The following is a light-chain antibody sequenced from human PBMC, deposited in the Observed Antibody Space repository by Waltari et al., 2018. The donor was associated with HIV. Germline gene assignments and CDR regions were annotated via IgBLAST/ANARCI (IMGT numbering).Light chain of an antibody. V-gene: IGLV2-14*03. CDR2: DVT. Sequence: QSALTQPASVSGSPGQSITISCTGTSSDIGASNYLSWYQHHPGKAPKLIIYDVTNRPSGVSNRFSGSKSGNTASLTISGLQAEDESDYYCTSYTSSSTLVFGGGTKLTVL. J-gene: IGLJ2*01. CDR1: SSDIGASNY. CDR3: TSYTSSSTLV.